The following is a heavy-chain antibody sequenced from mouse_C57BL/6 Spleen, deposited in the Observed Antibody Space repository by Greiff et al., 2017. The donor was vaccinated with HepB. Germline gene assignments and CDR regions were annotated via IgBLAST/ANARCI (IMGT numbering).Heavy chain of an antibody. D-gene: IGHD1-1*01. Sequence: VKLQESDAELVKPGASVKISCKVSGYTFTDHTIHWMKQRPEQGLEWIGYIYPRDGSTKYNEKFKGKATLTADKSSSTAYMQLNSLTSEDSAVYFCARSGYYYGSKGAWFAYWGQGTLVTVSA. V-gene: IGHV1-78*01. J-gene: IGHJ3*01. CDR1: GYTFTDHT. CDR2: IYPRDGST. CDR3: ARSGYYYGSKGAWFAY.